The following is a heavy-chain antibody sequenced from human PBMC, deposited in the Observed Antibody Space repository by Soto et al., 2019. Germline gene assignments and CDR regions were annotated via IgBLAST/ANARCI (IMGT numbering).Heavy chain of an antibody. J-gene: IGHJ6*02. CDR2: ISYDGSNK. D-gene: IGHD3-10*01. CDR3: AKDFPLPQRGDYYYGMDV. V-gene: IGHV3-30*18. Sequence: GGSLRLSCAASGFTFSSYGMHWVRQAPGKGLEWVAVISYDGSNKYYADSVKGRFTISRDNSKNTLYLQMNSLRAEDTAVYYCAKDFPLPQRGDYYYGMDVWGQGTTVTVSS. CDR1: GFTFSSYG.